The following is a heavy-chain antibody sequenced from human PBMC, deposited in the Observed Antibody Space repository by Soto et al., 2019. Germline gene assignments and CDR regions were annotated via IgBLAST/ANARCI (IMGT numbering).Heavy chain of an antibody. CDR2: INPSGGST. Sequence: ASVKVSCKASGYTFTSYYMHWVRQAPGQGLEWMGIINPSGGSTSYAQKLQGRVTMTRDTSTSTVYKELSSLRSEDTAVDYCARERGSSSSPSNWFDPWCQGTLVTVSS. CDR1: GYTFTSYY. J-gene: IGHJ5*02. CDR3: ARERGSSSSPSNWFDP. V-gene: IGHV1-46*01. D-gene: IGHD6-6*01.